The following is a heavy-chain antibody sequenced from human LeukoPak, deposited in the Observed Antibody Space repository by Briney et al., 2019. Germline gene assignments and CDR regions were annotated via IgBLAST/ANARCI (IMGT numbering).Heavy chain of an antibody. CDR2: ISDSGGST. Sequence: PGTSLRLSCAASGFTFSNYAMGWVRQAPGKGLGWVSTISDSGGSTFYADSVKGRFTISRDNSKNTLYVQMNSLRAEDTAVYYCAKDYSRSDDSGTEKDLPFDYWGQGTLVTVSS. D-gene: IGHD3-10*01. CDR1: GFTFSNYA. J-gene: IGHJ4*02. CDR3: AKDYSRSDDSGTEKDLPFDY. V-gene: IGHV3-23*01.